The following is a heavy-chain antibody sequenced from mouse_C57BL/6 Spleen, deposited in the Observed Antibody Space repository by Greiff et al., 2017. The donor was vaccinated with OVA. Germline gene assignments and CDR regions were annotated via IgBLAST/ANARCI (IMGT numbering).Heavy chain of an antibody. D-gene: IGHD4-1*01. Sequence: EVKLMESGGGLVQPGGSLSLSCAASGFTFTDYYMSWVRQPPGKALEWLGFIRNKANGYTTEYSASVKGRFTISRDNSPSILYLQMNALRAEDSATYYCARYDWEGGYFDYWGQGTTLTVSS. CDR1: GFTFTDYY. CDR3: ARYDWEGGYFDY. CDR2: IRNKANGYTT. J-gene: IGHJ2*01. V-gene: IGHV7-3*01.